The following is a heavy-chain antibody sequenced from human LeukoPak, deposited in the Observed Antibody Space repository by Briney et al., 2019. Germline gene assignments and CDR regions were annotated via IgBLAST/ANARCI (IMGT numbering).Heavy chain of an antibody. V-gene: IGHV3-21*01. CDR2: ISSSSSYI. J-gene: IGHJ2*01. Sequence: PGGSLRLSCAASGFTFSSYGMNWVRQAPGEGLEWVSSISSSSSYIYYVDSLKGRFTISRDNAKNSLYLQMNSLRAEDTAVYYCAGVLGGWYFDLWGRGTLVTVSS. CDR3: AGVLGGWYFDL. CDR1: GFTFSSYG. D-gene: IGHD3-10*01.